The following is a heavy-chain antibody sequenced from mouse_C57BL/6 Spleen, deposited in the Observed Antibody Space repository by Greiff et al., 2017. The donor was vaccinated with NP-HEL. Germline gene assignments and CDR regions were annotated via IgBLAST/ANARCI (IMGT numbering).Heavy chain of an antibody. V-gene: IGHV1-50*01. D-gene: IGHD1-1*01. J-gene: IGHJ2*01. CDR2: IDPSDSYT. CDR3: ARNENYYGSFFDY. CDR1: GYTFTSYW. Sequence: VQLQQPGAELVKPGASVKLSCKASGYTFTSYWMQWVKQRPGQGLEWIGEIDPSDSYTNYNQKFKGKATLTVDTSSSTAYMQLSSLTSEDSAVYYCARNENYYGSFFDYWGQGTTLTVSS.